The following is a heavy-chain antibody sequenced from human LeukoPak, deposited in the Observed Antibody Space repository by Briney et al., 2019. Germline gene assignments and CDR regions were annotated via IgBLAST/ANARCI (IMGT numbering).Heavy chain of an antibody. Sequence: PGGSLRLSCAASGFTFSSYAMSWVRQAPGKGLEWVSAISGSGGSTYYAASVKGRLTTSRDNSKNTLYLQMNSLRAEDTDVYYCAKASRGISYYFDYWGQGTLVTVSS. V-gene: IGHV3-23*01. CDR1: GFTFSSYA. CDR2: ISGSGGST. CDR3: AKASRGISYYFDY. D-gene: IGHD3-16*01. J-gene: IGHJ4*02.